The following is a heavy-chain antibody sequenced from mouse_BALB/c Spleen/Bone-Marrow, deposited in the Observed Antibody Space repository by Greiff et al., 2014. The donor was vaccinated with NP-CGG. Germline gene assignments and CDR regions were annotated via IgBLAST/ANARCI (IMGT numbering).Heavy chain of an antibody. V-gene: IGHV1-5*01. D-gene: IGHD1-1*01. Sequence: VQLKESGTVLARPGASVKMSCKASGHTFTSYWMHWVKQRPGQGLEWIGAIYPGNSDTSYNQKFKGKAKLTAVTSTSTAYMDLSSLTNEDSAVYYCTRGITTVVATRAMDYWGQGTSVTVSS. CDR1: GHTFTSYW. CDR2: IYPGNSDT. CDR3: TRGITTVVATRAMDY. J-gene: IGHJ4*01.